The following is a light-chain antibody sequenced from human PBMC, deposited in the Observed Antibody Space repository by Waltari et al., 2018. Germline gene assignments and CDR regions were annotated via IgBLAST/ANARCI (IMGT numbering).Light chain of an antibody. Sequence: DTVMTQTPLSLSVTPGQPASIPCKSSPSLLHSDGKTYFYWHLQRPGQSPQILIYEVSRRSSGVPDRFSGSGAGTDFTLKISRVEAEDVGVYYCMQATHKPYAFGQGTKLEIK. CDR1: PSLLHSDGKTY. CDR2: EVS. J-gene: IGKJ2*01. CDR3: MQATHKPYA. V-gene: IGKV2-29*02.